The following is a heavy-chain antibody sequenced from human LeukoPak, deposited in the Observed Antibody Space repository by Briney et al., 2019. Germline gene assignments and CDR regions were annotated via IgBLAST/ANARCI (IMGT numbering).Heavy chain of an antibody. CDR3: AKDSHWILFDD. J-gene: IGHJ4*02. V-gene: IGHV3-23*01. CDR1: GFTFTTYG. D-gene: IGHD2-2*03. Sequence: PGGSLRLSCSASGFTFTTYGMNWVRQAPGKGLEWVSGIGGSGTRTYYADSVKGRFTISRDNSKNTLYLQMNSLRDEDTAVYYCAKDSHWILFDDWGQGTLDTVSS. CDR2: IGGSGTRT.